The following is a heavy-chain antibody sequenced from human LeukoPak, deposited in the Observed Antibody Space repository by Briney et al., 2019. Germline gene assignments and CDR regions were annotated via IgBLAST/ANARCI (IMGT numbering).Heavy chain of an antibody. Sequence: SETLSLTCTVSGGSINGYYWSWIRQPPGKGLEWIGYVYYSGSTDYNPSLRSRATISVDTSKNQFSLKLSSVTAADTAVYYCARHLHYGGKPFDYWGQGALVTVSS. CDR3: ARHLHYGGKPFDY. D-gene: IGHD4-23*01. CDR1: GGSINGYY. CDR2: VYYSGST. J-gene: IGHJ4*02. V-gene: IGHV4-59*08.